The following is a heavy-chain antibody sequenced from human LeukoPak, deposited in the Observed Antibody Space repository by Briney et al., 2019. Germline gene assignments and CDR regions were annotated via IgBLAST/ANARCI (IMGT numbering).Heavy chain of an antibody. CDR3: ASRIRTSFGY. Sequence: SGGSLRLSCIASGFTFGSSGMHWVRQAPGKGLEWVAYVGNDGTNKYYADSVKGRSTISRDESKNTLYLHMSSLRAEDTAVYYCASRIRTSFGYWGPGTLVTVSS. CDR2: VGNDGTNK. J-gene: IGHJ4*02. V-gene: IGHV3-30*02. D-gene: IGHD1-14*01. CDR1: GFTFGSSG.